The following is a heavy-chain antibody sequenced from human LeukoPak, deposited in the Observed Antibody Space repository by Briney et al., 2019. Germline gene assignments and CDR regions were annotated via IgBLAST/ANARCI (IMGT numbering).Heavy chain of an antibody. CDR3: ARTYYYGSGSYRPPRGYFQH. J-gene: IGHJ1*01. D-gene: IGHD3-10*01. CDR1: GGPFSGYY. CDR2: INHSGST. V-gene: IGHV4-34*01. Sequence: SETLSLTCAVYGGPFSGYYWSWIRQPPGKGLEWIGEINHSGSTNYNPSLKSRVTISVDTSKNQFSLKLSSVTAADTAVYYCARTYYYGSGSYRPPRGYFQHWGQGTLVTVSS.